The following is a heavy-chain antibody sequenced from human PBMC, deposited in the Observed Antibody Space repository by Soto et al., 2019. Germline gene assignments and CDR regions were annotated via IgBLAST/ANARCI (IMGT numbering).Heavy chain of an antibody. CDR3: AKELGSSWYFRVDY. D-gene: IGHD6-13*01. J-gene: IGHJ4*02. CDR1: GFTFSSYG. V-gene: IGHV3-30*18. CDR2: ISYDGSNK. Sequence: QVQLVESGGGVVQPGRSLRLSCAASGFTFSSYGMHWVRQAPGKGLEWVAVISYDGSNKYYADSVKGRFTISRDNSKNTLYLQMNSLRAEDTAVYYCAKELGSSWYFRVDYWGQGTLVTVSS.